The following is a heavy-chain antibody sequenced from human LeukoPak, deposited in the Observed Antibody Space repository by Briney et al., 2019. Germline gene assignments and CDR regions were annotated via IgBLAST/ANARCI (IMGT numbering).Heavy chain of an antibody. CDR3: ATDPWDYDMLSGYYVNGSDP. V-gene: IGHV4-61*02. CDR2: IYTSGST. J-gene: IGHJ5*02. D-gene: IGHD3-9*01. Sequence: SQTLSLTCTVSGGSISSGSYYWSWIRRPAGKGLEWIGRIYTSGSTNYNPSLKSRVTISVARSKHLSSLKLSSVTAADTAVFYCATDPWDYDMLSGYYVNGSDPWGRGPVATVSS. CDR1: GGSISSGSYY.